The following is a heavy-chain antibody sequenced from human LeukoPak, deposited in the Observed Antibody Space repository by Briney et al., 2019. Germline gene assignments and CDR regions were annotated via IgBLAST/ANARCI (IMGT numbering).Heavy chain of an antibody. V-gene: IGHV3-23*01. D-gene: IGHD2-15*01. Sequence: HSGGSLRLSCAAPGFTFSSYAMTWVRQAPGKGLEWVSAITDSTYFADSVKGRFTISRDSSKNTVYLQMNSLRAEDTAVYYCARYCSGGRCYSGLDPWGQGALVTVSS. CDR1: GFTFSSYA. CDR2: ITDST. J-gene: IGHJ5*02. CDR3: ARYCSGGRCYSGLDP.